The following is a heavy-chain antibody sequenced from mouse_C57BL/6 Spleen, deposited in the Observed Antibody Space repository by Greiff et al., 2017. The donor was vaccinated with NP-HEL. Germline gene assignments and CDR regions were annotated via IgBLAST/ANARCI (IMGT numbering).Heavy chain of an antibody. CDR3: VRLPGITTVVRAY. CDR2: IRSKSNNYAT. J-gene: IGHJ3*01. CDR1: GFSFNTYA. V-gene: IGHV10-1*01. D-gene: IGHD1-1*01. Sequence: EVQRVESGGGLVQPKGSLKLSCAASGFSFNTYAMNWVRQAPGKGLEWVARIRSKSNNYATYYADSVKDRFTISRDDSESMLYLQMNNLKTEDTAMYYCVRLPGITTVVRAYWGQGTLVTVSA.